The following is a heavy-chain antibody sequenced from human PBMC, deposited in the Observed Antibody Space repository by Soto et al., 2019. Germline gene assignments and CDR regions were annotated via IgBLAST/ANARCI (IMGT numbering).Heavy chain of an antibody. D-gene: IGHD6-13*01. CDR1: CGSSSDRGYY. J-gene: IGHJ5*02. CDR2: IYYSGST. V-gene: IGHV4-31*02. CDR3: ARSLRYSSSWYWFDP. Sequence: SQTLRVPWTVACGSSSDRGYYRIIISQNPGKGLEWIGYIYYSGSTYYNPSLKSRVTISVDTSKNQFSLKLSSVTAADTAVYYCARSLRYSSSWYWFDPWGQGTLVTVSS.